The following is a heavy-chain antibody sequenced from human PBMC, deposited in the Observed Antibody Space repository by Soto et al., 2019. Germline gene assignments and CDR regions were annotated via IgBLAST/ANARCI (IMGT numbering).Heavy chain of an antibody. D-gene: IGHD1-26*01. Sequence: GSLRLSCAASGFTFSSYSMNWVRQAPGKGLEWVSSISSSSSYIYYADSVKGRFTISRDNAKNSLYLQMNSLRAEDTAVYYCARSRNIVCIVGATRCRSVAFDIWGQGTMVTVSS. CDR1: GFTFSSYS. CDR3: ARSRNIVCIVGATRCRSVAFDI. CDR2: ISSSSSYI. J-gene: IGHJ3*02. V-gene: IGHV3-21*01.